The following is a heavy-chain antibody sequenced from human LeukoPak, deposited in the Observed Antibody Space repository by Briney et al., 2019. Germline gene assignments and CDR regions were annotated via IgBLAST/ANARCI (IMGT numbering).Heavy chain of an antibody. V-gene: IGHV3-30-3*01. CDR3: ARGGGEYQLLWGLDYYGMDV. CDR2: ISYDGSNK. D-gene: IGHD2-2*01. J-gene: IGHJ6*04. CDR1: GFTFSSYA. Sequence: GRSLRLSCAASGFTFSSYAMHWVRQAPGKGLEWVAVISYDGSNKYYADSVKGRFTISRDNSKNTLYLQMNSLRAEDTAVYYCARGGGEYQLLWGLDYYGMDVWGKGTTVTVSS.